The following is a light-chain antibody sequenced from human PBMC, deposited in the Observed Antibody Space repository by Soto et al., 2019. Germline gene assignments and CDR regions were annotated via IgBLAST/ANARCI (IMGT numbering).Light chain of an antibody. J-gene: IGKJ2*01. V-gene: IGKV1-5*01. CDR3: QQYNSYLYT. CDR1: QSISSW. CDR2: DAS. Sequence: DIQMTQSPSTLSASEGDRVTITCRASQSISSWLAWYQQKPGKAPKVLIYDASNLESGVPSRFSGSGSGTEFTLTISSLQADDFATYYYQQYNSYLYTFGQGTKVEIK.